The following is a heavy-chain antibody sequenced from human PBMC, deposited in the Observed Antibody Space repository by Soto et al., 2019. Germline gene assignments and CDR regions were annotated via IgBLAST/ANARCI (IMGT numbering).Heavy chain of an antibody. V-gene: IGHV4-4*02. Sequence: QVQLQESGPRLVRPSGALSLTCSVSGASITSVHWWTWVRQSPGKGLEWIGENSDRGSSYSNTSLKSRVRLSVDKSQNQFSLRLTSVTAADTAIYYCTRSTHAMNGGSHYMALDDDLVTGMDVWGQGTTVTVSS. CDR3: TRSTHAMNGGSHYMALDDDLVTGMDV. D-gene: IGHD3-16*01. CDR2: NSDRGSS. CDR1: GASITSVHW. J-gene: IGHJ6*02.